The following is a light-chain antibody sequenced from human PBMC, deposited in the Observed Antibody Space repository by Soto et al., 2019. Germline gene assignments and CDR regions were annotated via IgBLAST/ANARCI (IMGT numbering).Light chain of an antibody. Sequence: EIVLTQSPGTLSLSPGERATLSCRASQSVTSSNLAWYQQRPGQAPRLLIYGASNRATGIAERFSGSGSGADFRLTISRLQPEDFAVYYCQHYGASQYTFGQGTKVDIK. CDR2: GAS. J-gene: IGKJ2*01. CDR3: QHYGASQYT. CDR1: QSVTSSN. V-gene: IGKV3-20*01.